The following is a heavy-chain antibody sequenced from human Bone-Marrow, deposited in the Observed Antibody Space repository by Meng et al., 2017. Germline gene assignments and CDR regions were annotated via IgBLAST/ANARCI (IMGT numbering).Heavy chain of an antibody. V-gene: IGHV4-39*07. J-gene: IGHJ3*02. CDR2: IYYSGST. CDR3: ARDQTYYDILTRGDAFDI. Sequence: GSLRLSCTVSGGSISSSSYYWGWIRQPPGKGLEWIGSIYYSGSTYYNPSLKSRVTISVDTSKNQFSLKLSSVTAADTAVYYCARDQTYYDILTRGDAFDIWGQGKMVT. CDR1: GGSISSSSYY. D-gene: IGHD3-9*01.